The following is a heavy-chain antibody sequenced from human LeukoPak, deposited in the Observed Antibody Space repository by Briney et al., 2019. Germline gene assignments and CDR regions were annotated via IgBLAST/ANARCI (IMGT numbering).Heavy chain of an antibody. CDR1: GGSISSSSYY. V-gene: IGHV4-39*01. Sequence: SETLSLTCTVSGGSISSSSYYWGWIRQPPGKGLEWIGSIYYSGSTYYNPSLKSRVTMSVDTSKNQFSLKLSPVTAADTAVYYCASVGNFDYWGQGTLVTVSS. CDR2: IYYSGST. D-gene: IGHD1-26*01. CDR3: ASVGNFDY. J-gene: IGHJ4*02.